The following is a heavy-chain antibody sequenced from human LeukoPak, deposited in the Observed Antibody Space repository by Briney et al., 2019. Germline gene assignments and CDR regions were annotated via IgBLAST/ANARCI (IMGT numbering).Heavy chain of an antibody. J-gene: IGHJ5*02. V-gene: IGHV4-30-4*08. D-gene: IGHD3-22*01. CDR2: IYYSGST. CDR3: ASAGRYYDSPNWFDP. CDR1: GGSISSGDYY. Sequence: KPSETLSLTCTVSGGSISSGDYYWSWIRQPPGRGLEWIGYIYYSGSTYYNPSLKSRVTISVDTSKNQFSLKLSSVTAADTAVYYCASAGRYYDSPNWFDPWGQGTLVTVSS.